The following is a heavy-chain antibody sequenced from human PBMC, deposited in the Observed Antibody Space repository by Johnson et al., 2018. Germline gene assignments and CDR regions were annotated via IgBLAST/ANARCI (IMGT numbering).Heavy chain of an antibody. CDR1: GFTFSSYS. D-gene: IGHD2-2*01. Sequence: VQLVQSGGGLVKPGGSLRLSCAASGFTFSSYSMNWVRQAPGKGLEWVSSISSSSSYIYYADSVKGRLTIARDTAKNSLYLQMNSLSAEDGAVYYCAKDLGNWRSTSCPPDVWGKGTTVTVSS. J-gene: IGHJ6*04. CDR2: ISSSSSYI. CDR3: AKDLGNWRSTSCPPDV. V-gene: IGHV3-21*01.